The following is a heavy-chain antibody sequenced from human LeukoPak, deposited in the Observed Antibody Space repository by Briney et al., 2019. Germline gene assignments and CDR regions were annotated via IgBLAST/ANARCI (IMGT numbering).Heavy chain of an antibody. D-gene: IGHD5-24*01. CDR2: MNSDGTTV. V-gene: IGHV3-74*01. J-gene: IGHJ4*02. CDR1: GFTFRTSW. Sequence: PGGSLRLSCAVSGFTFRTSWMHWVRQAPGGGPVWVSRMNSDGTTVNYADSVKGRFTMSRDNAKNTLYLQMNSLRAEDTAVYYCARGGNYYLDYWGQGTLATVSS. CDR3: ARGGNYYLDY.